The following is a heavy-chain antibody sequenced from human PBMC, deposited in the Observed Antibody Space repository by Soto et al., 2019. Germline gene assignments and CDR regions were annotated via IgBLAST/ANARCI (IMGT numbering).Heavy chain of an antibody. D-gene: IGHD2-15*01. V-gene: IGHV1-46*01. CDR3: ARVYCSGGGCYGIDY. J-gene: IGHJ4*02. CDR2: INPSGDST. Sequence: QVQLVQSGAEVKKPGASVKVSCKASGYTFTSSYMHWVRQAPGQGLEWVGIINPSGDSTSYAQKCQGRLTMTRDTSTSTVYMELSSLRSEDTAVYYCARVYCSGGGCYGIDYWGQGTLVTVSS. CDR1: GYTFTSSY.